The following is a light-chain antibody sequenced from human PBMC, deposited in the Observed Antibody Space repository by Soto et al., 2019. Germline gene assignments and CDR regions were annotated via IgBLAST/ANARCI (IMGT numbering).Light chain of an antibody. J-gene: IGKJ1*01. CDR2: DAS. Sequence: EIVLTQSPATLSLSPGERATLSCRASQNVSTYLAWYQQKPGQAPRLLIYDASNRATGIPARFSGSGSGTDFSLTISNLQPEDVGTYYCQKYDSAPRTFGQGTKAEI. CDR1: QNVSTY. V-gene: IGKV3-11*01. CDR3: QKYDSAPRT.